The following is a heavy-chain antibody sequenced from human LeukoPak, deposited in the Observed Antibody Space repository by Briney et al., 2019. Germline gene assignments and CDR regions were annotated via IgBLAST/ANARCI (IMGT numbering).Heavy chain of an antibody. Sequence: GGSLRLSCAASGFTFSSYWMSWVRQAPGKGLEWVANIKQDRSEKYYVDSVKGRFTISRDNAKNSLYLQMNSLRAGDTAVYYCARGPKEQQLAFPLDYWGQGTLVTVSS. CDR2: IKQDRSEK. V-gene: IGHV3-7*01. D-gene: IGHD6-13*01. CDR1: GFTFSSYW. CDR3: ARGPKEQQLAFPLDY. J-gene: IGHJ4*02.